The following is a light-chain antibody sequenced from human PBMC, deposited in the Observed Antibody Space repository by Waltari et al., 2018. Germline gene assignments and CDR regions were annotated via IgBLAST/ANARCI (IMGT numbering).Light chain of an antibody. Sequence: QAVVTQEPSLTVSPGGTVTLTCGSSTGAVTSGHYPYWFQQKPGQAPRTLIYDQSNKHSWTPARCSGSLLGGKAALTLSGAQPEDEAAYYCLLSYSGAWVFGGGTKLTVL. CDR1: TGAVTSGHY. J-gene: IGLJ3*02. CDR2: DQS. V-gene: IGLV7-46*01. CDR3: LLSYSGAWV.